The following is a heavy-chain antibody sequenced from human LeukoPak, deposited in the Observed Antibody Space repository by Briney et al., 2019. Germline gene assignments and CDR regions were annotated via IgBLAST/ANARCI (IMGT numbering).Heavy chain of an antibody. Sequence: SETLSLTCTVSGGSISSYYWSWIRQPPGKGLEWIGYIYNSGSTNYNPSLKSRVTISVDTSKNQFSLKLSSVTAADTAVYYCASGLIAVAVFWGQGTLVTVSS. V-gene: IGHV4-59*01. CDR3: ASGLIAVAVF. D-gene: IGHD6-19*01. J-gene: IGHJ4*02. CDR2: IYNSGST. CDR1: GGSISSYY.